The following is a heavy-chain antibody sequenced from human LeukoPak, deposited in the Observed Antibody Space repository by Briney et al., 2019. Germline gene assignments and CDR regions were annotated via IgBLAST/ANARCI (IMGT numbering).Heavy chain of an antibody. V-gene: IGHV6-1*01. CDR3: ARDRNFGGPYNSVDY. J-gene: IGHJ4*02. CDR2: TYYRSKWY. D-gene: IGHD5-24*01. CDR1: GDSVSSNSAA. Sequence: SQTLSLTCAISGDSVSSNSAAWNWIRQSPSRGLEWLGRTYYRSKWYNAVSVKSRITINPDTSKNQVSLQLNSVTPKDTAVYYCARDRNFGGPYNSVDYWGQGTLVTVSS.